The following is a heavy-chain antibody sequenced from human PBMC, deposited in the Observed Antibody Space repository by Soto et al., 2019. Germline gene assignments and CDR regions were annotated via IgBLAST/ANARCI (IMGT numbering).Heavy chain of an antibody. Sequence: QVQLVQSGAEVKKPGASVTVSCKASGYTFTNYGFSWVRQAPGQGLEWMGWISGYNGNTKYAEKFQNRVTMTTDTPTNTAQMELRSLRSDDTAVYYCAREGQAPYDYYGMDVWGQGTAVTVSS. J-gene: IGHJ6*02. CDR2: ISGYNGNT. V-gene: IGHV1-18*01. D-gene: IGHD2-21*01. CDR1: GYTFTNYG. CDR3: AREGQAPYDYYGMDV.